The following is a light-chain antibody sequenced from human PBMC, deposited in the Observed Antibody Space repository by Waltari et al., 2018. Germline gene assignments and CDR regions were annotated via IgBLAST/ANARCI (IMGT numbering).Light chain of an antibody. Sequence: DIVMTPSPDSLAVSLGERATINCKSSPSVLYSSNNKNYLAWYQQNPGQPPKLLIYWASTRESGVPDRFSGSGSGTDFTLTISSLQAEDVAVYYCQQYYSTPRTFGQGTKVEIK. CDR2: WAS. CDR1: PSVLYSSNNKNY. V-gene: IGKV4-1*01. CDR3: QQYYSTPRT. J-gene: IGKJ1*01.